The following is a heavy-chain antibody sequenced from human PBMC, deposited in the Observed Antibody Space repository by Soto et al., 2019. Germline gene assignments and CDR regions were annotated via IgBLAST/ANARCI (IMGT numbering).Heavy chain of an antibody. Sequence: GGSLRLSCAASGFTFSSYGMHWVRQAPGKGLEWVSGISWNSGSIGYADSVKGRFTISRDNAKNSLYLQMNSLRAEDTALYYCANVILSPGYSSSGRGYWGQGTLVTVSS. D-gene: IGHD6-13*01. V-gene: IGHV3-9*01. CDR2: ISWNSGSI. J-gene: IGHJ4*02. CDR1: GFTFSSYG. CDR3: ANVILSPGYSSSGRGY.